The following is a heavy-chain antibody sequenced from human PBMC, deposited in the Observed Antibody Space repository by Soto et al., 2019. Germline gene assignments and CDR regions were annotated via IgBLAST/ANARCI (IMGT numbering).Heavy chain of an antibody. CDR1: GGSISSYY. CDR2: IYYSGST. J-gene: IGHJ4*02. Sequence: QVQLQESGPGLVKPSETLSLTCTVSGGSISSYYWSWIRQPPGKGLEWLGYIYYSGSTNYNPSRKSRVTISVDTSKNQFSLKLSSVTAADTAVYYCAGTQDIVVVPAAMAFDYWGQGTLVTVSS. V-gene: IGHV4-59*13. D-gene: IGHD2-2*01. CDR3: AGTQDIVVVPAAMAFDY.